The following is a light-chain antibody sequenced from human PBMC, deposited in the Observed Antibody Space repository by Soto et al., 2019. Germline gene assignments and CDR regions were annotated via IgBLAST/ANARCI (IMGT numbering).Light chain of an antibody. CDR1: QYILYSYNNKNY. V-gene: IGKV4-1*01. CDR3: HQYYGIPCT. J-gene: IGKJ4*02. Sequence: DIGVTQFPDSLTVSPGETATLNCKSSQYILYSYNNKNYISWYQHKLGQPPKLLITWASSGEPGVPERFSGSGSATDFTLTISDLQPEDASTYFCHQYYGIPCTFGRGTRVE. CDR2: WAS.